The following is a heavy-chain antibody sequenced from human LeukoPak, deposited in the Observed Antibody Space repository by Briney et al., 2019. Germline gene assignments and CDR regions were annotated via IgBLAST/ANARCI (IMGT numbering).Heavy chain of an antibody. Sequence: ASVKVSCKASGYTFTSYDINWVRQATGQGLEWMGWMNPNSGNTGYAQKFQDRVTMTDDRSTSTVYMELRSLRSDDTAVYYCARDRRGYSAYDGEGFDYWGQGTLVTVSS. D-gene: IGHD5-12*01. J-gene: IGHJ4*02. CDR1: GYTFTSYD. CDR2: MNPNSGNT. CDR3: ARDRRGYSAYDGEGFDY. V-gene: IGHV1-8*01.